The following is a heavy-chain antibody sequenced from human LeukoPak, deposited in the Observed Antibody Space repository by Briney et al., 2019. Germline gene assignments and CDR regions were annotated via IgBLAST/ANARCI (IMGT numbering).Heavy chain of an antibody. CDR1: GGSFSGYY. Sequence: PSETLSLTCAVYGGSFSGYYWSWIRQPPGKGLEWIGEINHSGSTNYNPSLKSRVTISVDTSKNQFSVRLSSVTAADTAVYYCARGVRWLVPVLGYWGQGTLVTVSS. V-gene: IGHV4-34*01. CDR2: INHSGST. J-gene: IGHJ4*02. CDR3: ARGVRWLVPVLGY. D-gene: IGHD6-19*01.